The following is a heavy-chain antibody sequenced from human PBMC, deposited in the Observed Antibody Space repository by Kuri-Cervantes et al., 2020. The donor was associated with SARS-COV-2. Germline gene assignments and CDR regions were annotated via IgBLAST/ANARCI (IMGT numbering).Heavy chain of an antibody. J-gene: IGHJ4*02. Sequence: GESLKISCAASGFNFSRTDMHWVRQAPGKGLGWVAVISHDGKNKKCIASGKGRFTISRDNSQSTLYLHMKSLRSEDTAMYYCAKDRVGVQDFWGQGTLVTVSS. CDR3: AKDRVGVQDF. D-gene: IGHD2-21*01. V-gene: IGHV3-30*18. CDR1: GFNFSRTD. CDR2: ISHDGKNK.